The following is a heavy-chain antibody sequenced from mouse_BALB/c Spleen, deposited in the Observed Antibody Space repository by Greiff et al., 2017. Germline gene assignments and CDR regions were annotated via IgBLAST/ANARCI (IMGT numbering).Heavy chain of an antibody. CDR2: ISSGSSTI. CDR3: ARWGYGIPFEAMDY. Sequence: DVKLVESGGGLVQPGGSRKLSCAASGFTFSSFGMHWVRQAPEKGLEWVAYISSGSSTIYYADTVKGRFTISRDNPKNTLFLQMTSLRSEDTAMYYCARWGYGIPFEAMDYWGQGTSVTVSS. D-gene: IGHD2-10*02. J-gene: IGHJ4*01. CDR1: GFTFSSFG. V-gene: IGHV5-17*02.